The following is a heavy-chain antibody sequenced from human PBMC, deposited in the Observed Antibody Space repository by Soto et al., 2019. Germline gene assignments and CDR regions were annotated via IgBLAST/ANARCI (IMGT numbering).Heavy chain of an antibody. CDR3: AFDYYGSGSYRLFVWXDP. D-gene: IGHD3-10*01. CDR1: GGTFSSYT. V-gene: IGHV1-69*02. Sequence: SVKVSCKAPGGTFSSYTISWVRQAPGQGLEWMGRIIPILGIANYAQKFQGRVTITADKSTSTAYMELSSLRSEDTAVYYCAFDYYGSGSYRLFVWXDPWGQGTLVTVSS. CDR2: IIPILGIA. J-gene: IGHJ5*02.